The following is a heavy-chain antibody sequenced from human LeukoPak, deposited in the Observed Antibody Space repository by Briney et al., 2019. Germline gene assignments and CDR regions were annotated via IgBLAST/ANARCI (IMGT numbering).Heavy chain of an antibody. CDR3: ASSRGIRGWYDY. D-gene: IGHD6-19*01. J-gene: IGHJ4*02. V-gene: IGHV1-18*04. CDR2: ISAYNGNT. CDR1: GYAFSGYY. Sequence: GASVKVSCKTSGYAFSGYYIHWVRQAPVQGLEWMGWISAYNGNTNYAQKLQGRVTMTTDTSTSTAYMELRSLRSDDTAVYYCASSRGIRGWYDYWGQGTLVTVSS.